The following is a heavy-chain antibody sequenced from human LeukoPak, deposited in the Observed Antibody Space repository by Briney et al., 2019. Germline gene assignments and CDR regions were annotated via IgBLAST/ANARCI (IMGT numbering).Heavy chain of an antibody. CDR1: GFTFTTSA. J-gene: IGHJ4*02. CDR3: AAGSSGWYVDY. D-gene: IGHD6-19*01. CDR2: IVVDSGNT. Sequence: SVKVSCKSSGFTFTTSAVQWVRQARGQRLEWIGRIVVDSGNTNYAQKFQERVTITRDMSTGTAYMELSSLRSEDTAMYYCAAGSSGWYVDYWGQGTLVTVSS. V-gene: IGHV1-58*01.